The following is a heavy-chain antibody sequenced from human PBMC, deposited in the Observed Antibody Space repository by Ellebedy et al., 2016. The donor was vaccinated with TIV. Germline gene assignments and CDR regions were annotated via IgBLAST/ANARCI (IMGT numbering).Heavy chain of an antibody. CDR3: ARGDWFCSGTTCYFDS. Sequence: PGGSLRLSCAASGFTFSNHWMHWVRQAPGKGLVWVSRINSDGTTTTYADSVKGRFTISRDNAKNTLYLQMSGLRAEDTAVYYCARGDWFCSGTTCYFDSWGQGTLVAVSS. CDR1: GFTFSNHW. CDR2: INSDGTTT. D-gene: IGHD2-2*01. J-gene: IGHJ4*02. V-gene: IGHV3-74*03.